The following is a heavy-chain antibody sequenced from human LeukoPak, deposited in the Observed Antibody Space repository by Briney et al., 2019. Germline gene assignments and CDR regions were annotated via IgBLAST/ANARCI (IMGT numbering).Heavy chain of an antibody. V-gene: IGHV1-18*01. D-gene: IGHD6-6*01. J-gene: IGHJ6*03. CDR3: ARGPNSSSYYYYYMDV. CDR1: GYTFTSYG. Sequence: ASVKVSCKASGYTFTSYGISWVRQAPGQGLEWMGWISAYNGNTNYAQKLQGRVTMTTDTSTSTAYMELRSLRPDDTAVYYCARGPNSSSYYYYYMDVWGKGTTVTVSS. CDR2: ISAYNGNT.